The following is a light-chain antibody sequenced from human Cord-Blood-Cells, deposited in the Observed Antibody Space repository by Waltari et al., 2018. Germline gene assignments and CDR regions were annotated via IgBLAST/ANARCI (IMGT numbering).Light chain of an antibody. CDR2: AAY. J-gene: IGKJ1*01. V-gene: IGKV1-39*01. CDR1: QSISSY. Sequence: DIQMPQSPSSLSASVGERVTIPCRASQSISSYVNWYQQKPGKAPKLLIYAAYNLQSGVPSRFSGSGSGTDFTLTISSLQPEDFATYYCQQSYSTPWTFGQGTKVEIK. CDR3: QQSYSTPWT.